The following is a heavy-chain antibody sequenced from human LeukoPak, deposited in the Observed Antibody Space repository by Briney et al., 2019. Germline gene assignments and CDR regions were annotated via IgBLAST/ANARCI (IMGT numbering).Heavy chain of an antibody. CDR1: GFTFDDYA. CDR3: AKGIAADYYYYGMDV. Sequence: GRSLRLSCAASGFTFDDYAMHWVRQAPGEGLEWVSGISWNSGSIGYADSVKGRFTISRDNAKNSLYLQMNSLRAEDTALYYCAKGIAADYYYYGMDVWGQGTTVTVSS. CDR2: ISWNSGSI. J-gene: IGHJ6*02. V-gene: IGHV3-9*01.